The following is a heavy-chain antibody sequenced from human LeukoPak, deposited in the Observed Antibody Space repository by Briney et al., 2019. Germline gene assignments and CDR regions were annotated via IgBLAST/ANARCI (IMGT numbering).Heavy chain of an antibody. CDR3: ARGSMGPPSDRLAFDP. V-gene: IGHV1-18*01. CDR1: GYTFTSYG. J-gene: IGHJ5*02. D-gene: IGHD2-21*01. Sequence: ASVKVSCKASGYTFTSYGISWVRQAPGQGLEWMGWISAYNGNTNYAQKLQGRVTMTTDTSTSTAYMELRSLRSDDTAVYYCARGSMGPPSDRLAFDPWGQGTLVTVSS. CDR2: ISAYNGNT.